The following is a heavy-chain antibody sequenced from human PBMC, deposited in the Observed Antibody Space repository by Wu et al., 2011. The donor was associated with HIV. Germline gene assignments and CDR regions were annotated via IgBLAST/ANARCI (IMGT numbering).Heavy chain of an antibody. Sequence: VKVSCKASGYTFTSYYMHWVRQAPGQGLEWMGWISGHNGDTNYAQNLQGRVTMTTDTSTNTAYMQLGSLRSDDTAVYYCARARGYYSYMDVWGKGTTVIVS. CDR2: ISGHNGDT. J-gene: IGHJ6*03. CDR3: ARARGYYSYMDV. V-gene: IGHV1-18*04. CDR1: GYTFTSYY.